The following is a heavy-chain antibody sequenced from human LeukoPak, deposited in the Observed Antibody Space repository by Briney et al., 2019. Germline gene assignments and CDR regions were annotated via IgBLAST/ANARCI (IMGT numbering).Heavy chain of an antibody. J-gene: IGHJ5*02. D-gene: IGHD6-13*01. CDR2: INPSGGST. V-gene: IGHV1-46*01. Sequence: ASVKVSCKASGYTFTSYYMHWVQQAPGQGLEWMGIINPSGGSTSYAQKFQGRVTMTRDMSTSTVYMELSSLRSEDTAVYYCARDPRWSSSWYANWFDPWGQGTLVTVSS. CDR3: ARDPRWSSSWYANWFDP. CDR1: GYTFTSYY.